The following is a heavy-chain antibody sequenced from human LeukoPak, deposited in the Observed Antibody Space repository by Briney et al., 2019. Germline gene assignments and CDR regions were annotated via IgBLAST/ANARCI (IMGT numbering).Heavy chain of an antibody. CDR3: ALGQQLVPGRNYAEYFQH. J-gene: IGHJ1*01. V-gene: IGHV3-21*01. D-gene: IGHD6-13*01. Sequence: PGRSLRLSCAASGFTFSSYSMNWVRQAPGKGLEWVSSISSSSSYIYYADSVKGRFTISRDNAKNSLYLQMNSLRAEDTAVYYCALGQQLVPGRNYAEYFQHWGQGTLVTVSS. CDR2: ISSSSSYI. CDR1: GFTFSSYS.